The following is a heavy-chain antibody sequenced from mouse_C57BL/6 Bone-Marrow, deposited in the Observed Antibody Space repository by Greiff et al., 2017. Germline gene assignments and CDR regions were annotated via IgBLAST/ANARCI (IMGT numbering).Heavy chain of an antibody. Sequence: EVKLQESGAELVRPGASVKLSCTASGFNIKDDYIHWVKQRPEQGLEWIGWIYPEIGDTEYASKFQGKATITSDTSSNTAYLQLSSLTSEDTAVYYVSSFDGNYFDFWGQGTPLTVAS. CDR1: GFNIKDDY. V-gene: IGHV14-4*01. CDR3: SSFDGNYFDF. CDR2: IYPEIGDT. J-gene: IGHJ2*01. D-gene: IGHD2-3*01.